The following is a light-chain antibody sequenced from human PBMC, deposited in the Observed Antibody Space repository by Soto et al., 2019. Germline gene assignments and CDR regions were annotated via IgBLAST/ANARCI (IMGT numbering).Light chain of an antibody. J-gene: IGKJ5*01. Sequence: DIQMTQSPSSLSASVGDRVTITCQASQDISNYLNWYQQKPGKAPKLLIYDASNLETGVPSRFSGSGSGTDFTFTISSLQPVDIATYYCQQYDNLPITFGHGTRLEIK. CDR1: QDISNY. V-gene: IGKV1-33*01. CDR3: QQYDNLPIT. CDR2: DAS.